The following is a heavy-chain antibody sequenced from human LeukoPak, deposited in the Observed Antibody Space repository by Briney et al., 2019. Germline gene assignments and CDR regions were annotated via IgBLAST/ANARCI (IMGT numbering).Heavy chain of an antibody. CDR3: ANWIGSSSRYY. D-gene: IGHD6-6*01. CDR2: INSNGDEI. CDR1: GFTFSTYA. J-gene: IGHJ4*02. Sequence: GGSLRLSCAASGFTFSTYAMTWVRQAPGKGLEWVSGINSNGDEIYYADSVRGRFTISRDNSNNALYLQMDSLRAEDTAVYYCANWIGSSSRYYWGQGTLVTVSS. V-gene: IGHV3-23*01.